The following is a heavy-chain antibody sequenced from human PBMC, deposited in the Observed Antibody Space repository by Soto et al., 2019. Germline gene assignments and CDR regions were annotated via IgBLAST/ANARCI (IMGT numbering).Heavy chain of an antibody. V-gene: IGHV3-74*01. CDR3: ARGIGYSAQYY. D-gene: IGHD1-1*01. CDR2: INKDGSST. Sequence: EMQLVESGGGLVQPGGSRRLSCAASGFTFSSHWMHWVRQAPGKGLVWVSRINKDGSSTSYADSVKGRVTISRDNAKNTLYLHMDSLRAEDTAVYYCARGIGYSAQYYWGQGTLVTVSS. CDR1: GFTFSSHW. J-gene: IGHJ4*02.